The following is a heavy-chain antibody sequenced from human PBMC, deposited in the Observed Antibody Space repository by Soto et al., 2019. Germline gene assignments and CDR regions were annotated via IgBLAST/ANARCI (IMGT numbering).Heavy chain of an antibody. CDR2: IYYSGST. CDR1: GGSISSYY. V-gene: IGHV4-59*01. Sequence: SETLSLTCTVSGGSISSYYWSWIRQPPGKGLEWIGYIYYSGSTNYNPTLKSRVTISVDTSKNQFSLKLSSVTAADTAVYYCARGASVAARTNWFDPWGQGTLVTVSS. J-gene: IGHJ5*02. CDR3: ARGASVAARTNWFDP. D-gene: IGHD6-6*01.